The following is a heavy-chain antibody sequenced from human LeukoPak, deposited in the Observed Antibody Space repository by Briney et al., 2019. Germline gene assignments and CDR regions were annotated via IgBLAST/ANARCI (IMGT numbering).Heavy chain of an antibody. CDR3: ARNRDYAMGV. V-gene: IGHV3-7*01. Sequence: GGSLRLSCVASGFSFSDYWMSWVRQAPGKGLEWVAGIKQDGSENHYVDSVKGRFTTSRDNAKNSLYLQMNSLRVEDTAVYYCARNRDYAMGVGGRGTRVSVS. J-gene: IGHJ2*01. CDR2: IKQDGSEN. D-gene: IGHD4-17*01. CDR1: GFSFSDYW.